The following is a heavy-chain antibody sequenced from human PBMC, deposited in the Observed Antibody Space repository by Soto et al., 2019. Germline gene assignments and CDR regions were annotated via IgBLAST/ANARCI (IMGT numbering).Heavy chain of an antibody. V-gene: IGHV3-33*01. J-gene: IGHJ4*02. CDR3: ARDPCFSCGSIPYSDS. CDR2: LWYDGKNK. Sequence: QVQLVESGGGVVQPGGSLRLSCAASGFTLTNTGMHWVRQAPGKGLEWVAVLWYDGKNKYYADSVRDRFTISRDDSKNTLYLQMNSLRAEDTAIYYCARDPCFSCGSIPYSDSWGQGTLVTVSS. CDR1: GFTLTNTG. D-gene: IGHD2-2*01.